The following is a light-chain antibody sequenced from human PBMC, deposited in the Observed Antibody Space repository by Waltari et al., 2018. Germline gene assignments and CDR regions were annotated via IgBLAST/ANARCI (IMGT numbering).Light chain of an antibody. CDR2: DAS. CDR3: QQRSNWTPIT. Sequence: EIVLTQSPATLSLSPGERATLSCRPSQSVSSYLAWYQQKPGKALRLLIDDASNRATGIPARFSGSGSGTDFTITISSLEPEDFAVYYCQQRSNWTPITFGQGTRLEIK. CDR1: QSVSSY. J-gene: IGKJ5*01. V-gene: IGKV3-11*01.